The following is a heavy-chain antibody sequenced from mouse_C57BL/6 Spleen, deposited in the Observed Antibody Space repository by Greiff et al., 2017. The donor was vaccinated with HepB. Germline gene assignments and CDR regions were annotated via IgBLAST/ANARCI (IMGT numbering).Heavy chain of an antibody. CDR3: ARCSLYSNYVRWYFDV. J-gene: IGHJ1*03. CDR2: ISSGGSYT. CDR1: GFTFSSYG. Sequence: EVKLMESGGDLVKPGGSLKLSCAASGFTFSSYGMSWVRQTPDKRLEWVATISSGGSYTYYPDSVKGRFTISRDNAKNTLYLQMSSLKSEDTAMYYCARCSLYSNYVRWYFDVWGTGTTVTVSS. V-gene: IGHV5-6*01. D-gene: IGHD2-5*01.